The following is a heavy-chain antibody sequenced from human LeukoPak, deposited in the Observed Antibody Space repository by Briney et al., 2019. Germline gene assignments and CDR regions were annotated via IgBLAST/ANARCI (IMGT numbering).Heavy chain of an antibody. CDR3: ARHVRSSSWAHDAFDI. Sequence: PSETLSLTCTVSGGSISSYYWSWIRQPPGKGLEWIGYIYYSGSTNYNPSLKSRVTISVDTSKNQFSLKLSSVTAADTAVYYCARHVRSSSWAHDAFDIWGQGTMVTVSS. CDR2: IYYSGST. V-gene: IGHV4-59*08. CDR1: GGSISSYY. D-gene: IGHD6-13*01. J-gene: IGHJ3*02.